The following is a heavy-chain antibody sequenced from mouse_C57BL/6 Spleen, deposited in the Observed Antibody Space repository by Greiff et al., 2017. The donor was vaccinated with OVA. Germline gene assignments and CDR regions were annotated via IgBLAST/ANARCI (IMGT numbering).Heavy chain of an antibody. V-gene: IGHV1-54*01. CDR1: GYAFTNYL. J-gene: IGHJ4*01. CDR3: ARGGLHDYGSSYDYYAMDY. CDR2: INPGSGGT. Sequence: VQLQQSGAELVRPGTSVKVSCKASGYAFTNYLIEWVKQRPGQGLEWIGVINPGSGGTNYNEKFKGKATLTADKSSSTAYMQLSSLTSEDSAVYFCARGGLHDYGSSYDYYAMDYWGQGTSVTVSS. D-gene: IGHD1-1*01.